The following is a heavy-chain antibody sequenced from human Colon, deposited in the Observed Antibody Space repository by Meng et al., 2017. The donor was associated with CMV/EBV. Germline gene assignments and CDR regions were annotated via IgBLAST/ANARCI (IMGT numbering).Heavy chain of an antibody. D-gene: IGHD3-16*02. CDR3: VKGRTSGGGYLAF. J-gene: IGHJ4*02. V-gene: IGHV3-30*02. CDR1: DFSLDNYA. CDR2: SRFDGSDK. Sequence: GESLKISCAASDFSLDNYAMFWVRQAPGKGLEWVAFSRFDGSDKYAESVKGRFTISRDNSRSTVFLQMNSLRVEDTAVYYCVKGRTSGGGYLAFWGQGTRVTVSS.